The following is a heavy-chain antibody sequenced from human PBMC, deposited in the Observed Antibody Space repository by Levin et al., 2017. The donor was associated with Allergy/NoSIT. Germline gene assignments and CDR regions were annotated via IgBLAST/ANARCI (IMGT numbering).Heavy chain of an antibody. CDR1: GYTFTSYG. Sequence: ASVKVSCKASGYTFTSYGISWVRQAPGQGLEWMGWISAYNGNTNYAQKLQGRVTMTTDTSTSTAYMELRSLRSDDTAVYYCARDLNATYDFWSGYLFHESTDAFDIWGQGTMVTVSS. J-gene: IGHJ3*02. V-gene: IGHV1-18*01. CDR3: ARDLNATYDFWSGYLFHESTDAFDI. D-gene: IGHD3-3*01. CDR2: ISAYNGNT.